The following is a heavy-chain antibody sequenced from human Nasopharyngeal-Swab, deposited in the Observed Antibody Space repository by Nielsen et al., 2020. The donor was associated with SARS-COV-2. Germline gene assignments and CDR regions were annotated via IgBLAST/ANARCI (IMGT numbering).Heavy chain of an antibody. CDR3: ARGRRHYYGSGSYYYYYYMDV. CDR1: GSSISSGYY. V-gene: IGHV4-38-2*02. D-gene: IGHD3-10*01. CDR2: IYHSGST. J-gene: IGHJ6*03. Sequence: SETLSLTCTVSGSSISSGYYWGWIRQPPGKGLEWIGSIYHSGSTYYNPSLKSRVTISVDTSKNQFSLKLSSVTAADTAVYYCARGRRHYYGSGSYYYYYYMDVWGKGTTVTVSS.